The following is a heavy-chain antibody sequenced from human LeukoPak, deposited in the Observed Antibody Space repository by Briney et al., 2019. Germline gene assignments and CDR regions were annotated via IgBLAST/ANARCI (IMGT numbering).Heavy chain of an antibody. D-gene: IGHD3-10*01. CDR3: ARRDYYGSGSPDF. CDR2: INWNGDRT. V-gene: IGHV3-20*04. J-gene: IGHJ4*02. CDR1: GFTFHDYD. Sequence: PGGSLRLSCAASGFTFHDYDMSGVRQSPGKGLEWVSGINWNGDRTVYADSVKGRFTISRDNANKSLYLQMNSLRADDTALYYCARRDYYGSGSPDFWGQGTLVTVSS.